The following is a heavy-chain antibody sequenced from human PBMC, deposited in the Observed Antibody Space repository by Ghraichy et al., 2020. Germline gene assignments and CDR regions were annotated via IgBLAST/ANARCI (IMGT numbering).Heavy chain of an antibody. J-gene: IGHJ3*02. CDR2: IWYDGSNK. CDR3: ARRYYGSGNAFDI. V-gene: IGHV3-33*01. CDR1: GFTFSSYG. D-gene: IGHD3-10*01. Sequence: GGSLRLSCAASGFTFSSYGMHWVRQAPGKGLEWVAVIWYDGSNKYYADSVKGRFTISRDNSKNTLYLQMNSLRAEDTAVYYCARRYYGSGNAFDIWGQGTMVTVSS.